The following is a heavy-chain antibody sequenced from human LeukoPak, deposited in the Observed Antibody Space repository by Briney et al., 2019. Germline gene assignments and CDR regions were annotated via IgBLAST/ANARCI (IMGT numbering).Heavy chain of an antibody. CDR3: AKSRQWELLWGLFDY. V-gene: IGHV3-30*18. J-gene: IGHJ4*02. CDR2: ISYDGSNK. Sequence: GGSLTLSCAASGFTFSSYGMHWVRQAPGKGLERVAVISYDGSNKYYADSVKGRFTISRDNSKNTLYLQMNSLRAEDTAVYYCAKSRQWELLWGLFDYWGQGTLVTVSS. CDR1: GFTFSSYG. D-gene: IGHD1-26*01.